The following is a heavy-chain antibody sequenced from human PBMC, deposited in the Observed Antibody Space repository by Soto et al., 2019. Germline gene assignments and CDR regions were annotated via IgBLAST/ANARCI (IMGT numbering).Heavy chain of an antibody. CDR3: ARQIGSVITSTPRWFDP. J-gene: IGHJ5*02. V-gene: IGHV5-51*01. D-gene: IGHD1-20*01. Sequence: GESLKISCKGDEYSFTKWIGWVRQMPGKGLEWMGIIYPGDSDVRYSPSFQGQVTISVDKSTSTAYLQWSSLKASDTAMYYCARQIGSVITSTPRWFDPWGQGTLVTVSS. CDR1: EYSFTKW. CDR2: IYPGDSDV.